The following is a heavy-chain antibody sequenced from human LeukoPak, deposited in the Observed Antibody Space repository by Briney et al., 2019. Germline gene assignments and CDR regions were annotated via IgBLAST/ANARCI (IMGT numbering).Heavy chain of an antibody. Sequence: PSETLSLTCTVSGGSISSYYWSWIRQPPGKGLEWIGEINHSGSTNYNPSLKSRVTISVDTSKNQFSLKLSSVTAADTAVHYCARLRKGGLAFWGQGTMVTVSS. CDR2: INHSGST. CDR3: ARLRKGGLAF. D-gene: IGHD2-15*01. CDR1: GGSISSYY. J-gene: IGHJ3*01. V-gene: IGHV4-34*01.